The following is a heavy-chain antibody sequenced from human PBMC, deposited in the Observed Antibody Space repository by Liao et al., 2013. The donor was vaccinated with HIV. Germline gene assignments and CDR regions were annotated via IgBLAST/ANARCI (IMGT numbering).Heavy chain of an antibody. V-gene: IGHV4-30-2*01. Sequence: QVQLQESGPGLVKPSQTLSLTCTVSGGSISSGSYYWSWIRQPAGKGLEWIGYIYHSGSTYYNPSLKSRVTISVDRSKNQFSLKLSSVTAADTAVYYCARADTTMGGGYYFDYWGQGTLVTVSS. J-gene: IGHJ4*02. D-gene: IGHD5-18*01. CDR2: IYHSGST. CDR3: ARADTTMGGGYYFDY. CDR1: GGSISSGSYY.